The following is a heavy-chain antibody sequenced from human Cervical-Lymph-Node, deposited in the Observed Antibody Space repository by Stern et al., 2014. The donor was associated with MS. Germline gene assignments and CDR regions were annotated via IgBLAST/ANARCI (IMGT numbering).Heavy chain of an antibody. CDR1: GFIFSAYA. D-gene: IGHD5-24*01. CDR3: ARDQVDRAAIQVPYGMDV. V-gene: IGHV3-30*04. CDR2: ITYDGGSK. Sequence: VQLVESGGGVVQPGRSLRLSCAASGFIFSAYAMHWVRQAPGKGLEWVAFITYDGGSKYYADSVKGRLTISRDPSQDTLYLQMDSLRPDDTAVYYCARDQVDRAAIQVPYGMDVWGQGTTVTVSS. J-gene: IGHJ6*02.